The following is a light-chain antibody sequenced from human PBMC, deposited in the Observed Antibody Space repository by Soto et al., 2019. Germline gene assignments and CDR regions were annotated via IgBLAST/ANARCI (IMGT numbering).Light chain of an antibody. Sequence: DIQMTQSPSTLSASVVDRVTITCRASQSISSWLAWYQQKPGKAPKLLIYGASNLETGVPSRFSGSGSGTDFTFTISSLQAEDIATYFCQQYDSVFTFGQGTRLEIK. CDR1: QSISSW. CDR2: GAS. V-gene: IGKV1-5*01. J-gene: IGKJ5*01. CDR3: QQYDSVFT.